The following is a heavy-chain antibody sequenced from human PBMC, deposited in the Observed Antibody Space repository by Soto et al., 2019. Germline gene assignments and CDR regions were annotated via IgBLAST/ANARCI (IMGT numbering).Heavy chain of an antibody. Sequence: PGGSLRLSCTASGFTFAFYWMHWVRQTPGKGLVWVSRINPEGTTTNYADSVEGRFTISRDNAKSALYLQMNSLSAADTAIYYCTSDTFGLRDTWGQGTLVAVSS. D-gene: IGHD3-16*01. CDR2: INPEGTTT. J-gene: IGHJ5*02. V-gene: IGHV3-74*01. CDR3: TSDTFGLRDT. CDR1: GFTFAFYW.